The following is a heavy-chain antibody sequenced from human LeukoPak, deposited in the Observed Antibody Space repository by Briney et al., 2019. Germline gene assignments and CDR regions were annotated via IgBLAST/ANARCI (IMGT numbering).Heavy chain of an antibody. D-gene: IGHD3-10*01. CDR2: IYTSGST. V-gene: IGHV4-61*02. J-gene: IGHJ3*02. CDR3: ASRGSPGGAFDI. Sequence: PSETVSLTCTVSGGSISSGSYYWSWIRQPAGKGLEWIGRIYTSGSTNYNPSLKSRVTISVDTSKNQFSLKLSSVAAADTAVYYCASRGSPGGAFDIWGQGTMVTVSS. CDR1: GGSISSGSYY.